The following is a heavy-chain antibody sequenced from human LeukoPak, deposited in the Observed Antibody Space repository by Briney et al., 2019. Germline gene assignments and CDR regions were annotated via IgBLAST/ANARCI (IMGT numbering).Heavy chain of an antibody. D-gene: IGHD1-26*01. CDR1: GFTFSSYN. J-gene: IGHJ4*02. CDR2: IGSSSGYK. Sequence: GGSLRLSCAASGFTFSSYNMNWVRQAPGKGXEWVSSIGSSSGYKFYADSVKGRFTISRDNAENSLYLQMNSLRAEDTAVYYCATYSGTYRDFWGQGTLVTVSS. V-gene: IGHV3-21*01. CDR3: ATYSGTYRDF.